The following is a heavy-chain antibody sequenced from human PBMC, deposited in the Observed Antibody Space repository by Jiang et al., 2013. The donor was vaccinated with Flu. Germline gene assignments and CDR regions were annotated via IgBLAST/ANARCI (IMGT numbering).Heavy chain of an antibody. Sequence: YISSSGSTIYYADSVKGRFTISRDNAKNSLYLQMNSLRAEDTAVYYCAREEAAAGTAIDYWGQGTLVTVSS. J-gene: IGHJ4*02. D-gene: IGHD6-13*01. CDR2: ISSSGSTI. V-gene: IGHV3-48*03. CDR3: AREEAAAGTAIDY.